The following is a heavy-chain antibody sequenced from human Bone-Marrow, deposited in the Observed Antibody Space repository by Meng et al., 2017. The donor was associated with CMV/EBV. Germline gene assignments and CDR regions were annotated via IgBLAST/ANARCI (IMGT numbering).Heavy chain of an antibody. Sequence: GESLKISCAASGFTFSSYEMNWVRQAPGKGLEWVSYISSSGSTIYYADSVKGRFTISRDNSKNTLFLQMNSLRAEDTAVYYCAKDPGGAYSYGDKYYFDDWGQGTLVTVSS. CDR2: ISSSGSTI. D-gene: IGHD5-18*01. CDR1: GFTFSSYE. V-gene: IGHV3-48*03. CDR3: AKDPGGAYSYGDKYYFDD. J-gene: IGHJ4*02.